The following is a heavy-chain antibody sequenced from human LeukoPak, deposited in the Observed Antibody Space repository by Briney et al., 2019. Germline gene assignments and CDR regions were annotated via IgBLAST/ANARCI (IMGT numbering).Heavy chain of an antibody. CDR1: VGSFSGYY. J-gene: IGHJ4*02. Sequence: PSQTLSLTCAVYVGSFSGYYWSWIRQPPGKGLEWIGEINHSGSTNYNPSLKSRVTIPLDTSKNQFSLKLSSVTAADTAVYYCARLRLQLWIWYFDYWGQGTQVTVSS. D-gene: IGHD5-18*01. CDR3: ARLRLQLWIWYFDY. V-gene: IGHV4-34*01. CDR2: INHSGST.